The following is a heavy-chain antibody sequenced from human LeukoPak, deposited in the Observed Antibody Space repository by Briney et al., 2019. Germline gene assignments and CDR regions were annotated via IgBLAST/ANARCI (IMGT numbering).Heavy chain of an antibody. D-gene: IGHD6-13*01. CDR3: ARSGITASGTPTDY. Sequence: ASVKVSCTASGYIFTSYYMHWVRQAPGQGLEWMGIINPSAGSTSYTQKFQGRVTMTRDTSTSTVYMELSSLRSEDTAVYFCARSGITASGTPTDYWGQGTLVTVSS. CDR1: GYIFTSYY. CDR2: INPSAGST. J-gene: IGHJ4*02. V-gene: IGHV1-46*01.